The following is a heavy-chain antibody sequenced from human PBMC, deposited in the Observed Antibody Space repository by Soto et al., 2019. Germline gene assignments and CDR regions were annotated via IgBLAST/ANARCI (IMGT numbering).Heavy chain of an antibody. CDR1: GFTFSSYW. Sequence: GGSLRLSCAASGFTFSSYWMSWVRQAPGKGLEWVANIKQDGSEKYYVDSVKGRFTISRDNAKNSLYLQMNSLRAEDTAVYYCARGKRCSSTSCYTDYYYYGMDVWGQGTTVTVSS. J-gene: IGHJ6*02. CDR2: IKQDGSEK. CDR3: ARGKRCSSTSCYTDYYYYGMDV. D-gene: IGHD2-2*02. V-gene: IGHV3-7*04.